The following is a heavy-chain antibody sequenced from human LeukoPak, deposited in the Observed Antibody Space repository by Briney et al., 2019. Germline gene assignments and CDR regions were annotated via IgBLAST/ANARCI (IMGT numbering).Heavy chain of an antibody. Sequence: SETLSLTCTVSGGSITSYYWSWIRQFPGKGLEWIGYLYYSGSTNYNLSLKSRVTISVDTSKNQFSLKVSSVTAADTAVYYCARGRGWFDPWGQGTLVTVSS. CDR1: GGSITSYY. J-gene: IGHJ5*02. CDR3: ARGRGWFDP. CDR2: LYYSGST. V-gene: IGHV4-59*01.